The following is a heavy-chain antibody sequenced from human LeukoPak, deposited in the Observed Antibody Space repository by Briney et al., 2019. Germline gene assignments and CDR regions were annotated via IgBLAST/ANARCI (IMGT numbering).Heavy chain of an antibody. Sequence: SETLSLTCAVYDGSFSGYYWSWIRQPPGKGLEWIGEINHSGSTNYNPSLKSRVTISVDTSKNQFSLKLSSVTAADTAVYYCARGQGYCSSTSCSFDPWGQGTLVTVSS. CDR3: ARGQGYCSSTSCSFDP. D-gene: IGHD2-2*01. CDR1: DGSFSGYY. J-gene: IGHJ5*02. CDR2: INHSGST. V-gene: IGHV4-34*01.